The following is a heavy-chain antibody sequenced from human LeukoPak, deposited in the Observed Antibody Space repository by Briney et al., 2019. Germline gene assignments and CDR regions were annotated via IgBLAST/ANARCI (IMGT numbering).Heavy chain of an antibody. D-gene: IGHD1-1*01. CDR2: ISPGGGTT. CDR3: AKSRSGGANWALQIFDN. Sequence: GGSLRLSCAVSGFAFGSEAMNWVRQSPARGLEWVASISPGGGTTYYADYVKGRFIISRDNSNNTLFVQMNSLRAEDTAVYYCAKSRSGGANWALQIFDNWGQGALVTVSS. J-gene: IGHJ4*02. CDR1: GFAFGSEA. V-gene: IGHV3-23*01.